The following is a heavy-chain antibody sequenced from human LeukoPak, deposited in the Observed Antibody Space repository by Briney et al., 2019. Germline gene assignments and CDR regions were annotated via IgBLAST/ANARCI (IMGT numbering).Heavy chain of an antibody. D-gene: IGHD3-22*01. CDR3: AKGGYYDSSGSPNWFDP. Sequence: PGRSLRLPCAASGFTFSSYGMHWVRQAPGKGLEWVAVISYDGSNKYYADSVKGRFTISRDNSKNTLYLQMNSLRAEDTAVYYCAKGGYYDSSGSPNWFDPWGQGTLVAVSS. J-gene: IGHJ5*02. CDR2: ISYDGSNK. CDR1: GFTFSSYG. V-gene: IGHV3-30*18.